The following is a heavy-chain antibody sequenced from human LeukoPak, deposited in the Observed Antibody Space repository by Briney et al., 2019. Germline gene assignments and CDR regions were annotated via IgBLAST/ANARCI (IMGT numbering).Heavy chain of an antibody. CDR3: ARGLEMATIE. J-gene: IGHJ4*02. CDR2: IHTSGST. Sequence: SETLSLTCTVSGGSLSSYYWSWIRQPAGKGLEWIGRIHTSGSTKYNPSLKSRVTISVDTSKNQFSLKLSSVTAADTAVYYCARGLEMATIEWGQGTLVTVSS. CDR1: GGSLSSYY. D-gene: IGHD5-24*01. V-gene: IGHV4-4*07.